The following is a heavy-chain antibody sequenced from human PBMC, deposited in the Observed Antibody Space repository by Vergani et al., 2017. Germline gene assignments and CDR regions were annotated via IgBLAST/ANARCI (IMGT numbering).Heavy chain of an antibody. J-gene: IGHJ6*03. D-gene: IGHD4-11*01. Sequence: QVQLQQWGGGLLKPSETLSLTCVVNGASFTSYHWTWIRQSPGEGLDWFGDIDHTGRPDYNPSLKSRLTMSVDKSRNQFSLTLNSVTATDTAIYFCARVNTETNGHLYYYYYMDVWGQGTAVTVS. CDR2: IDHTGRP. CDR1: GASFTSYH. V-gene: IGHV4-34*01. CDR3: ARVNTETNGHLYYYYYMDV.